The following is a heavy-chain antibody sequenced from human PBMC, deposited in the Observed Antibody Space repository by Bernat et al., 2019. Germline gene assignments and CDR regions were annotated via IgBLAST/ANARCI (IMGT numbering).Heavy chain of an antibody. CDR3: ARGGGIAAADTEFDY. CDR1: GYTFTGYY. Sequence: QVQLVQSGAEVKKPGASVKVSCKASGYTFTGYYMHWVRQAPGQGLEWMGWINPNSGGTNYAQKFQGWVTMTRDTSISTAYMELSRLRSDDTAVYYCARGGGIAAADTEFDYWGRGTLVTVSS. CDR2: INPNSGGT. J-gene: IGHJ4*02. D-gene: IGHD6-13*01. V-gene: IGHV1-2*04.